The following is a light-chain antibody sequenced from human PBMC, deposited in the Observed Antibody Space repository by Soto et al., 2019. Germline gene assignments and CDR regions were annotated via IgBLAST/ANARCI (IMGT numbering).Light chain of an antibody. CDR1: QSISSW. Sequence: DIQMTQSPSTLSASVGDRVTITGRASQSISSWLAWYQQKPGKAPKVLIYDASSLESGVPSRFSGSGSGTEFTLTISSLQPDDFATYYCQQYNSYSSFTFGQGTKLEIK. CDR2: DAS. V-gene: IGKV1-5*01. J-gene: IGKJ2*01. CDR3: QQYNSYSSFT.